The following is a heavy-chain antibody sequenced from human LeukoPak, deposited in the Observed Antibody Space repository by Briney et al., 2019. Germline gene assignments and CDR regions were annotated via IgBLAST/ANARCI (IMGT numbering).Heavy chain of an antibody. D-gene: IGHD2-15*01. Sequence: QPGGSQRLSCAASGFTFSSYEMNWVRQAPGKGLEWVSYISSSGSTIYYADSVKGRFTISRDNAKNSLYLQMNSLRAEDTAVYYCARVHGVATVDYWGQGTLVTVSS. CDR1: GFTFSSYE. CDR3: ARVHGVATVDY. V-gene: IGHV3-48*03. CDR2: ISSSGSTI. J-gene: IGHJ4*02.